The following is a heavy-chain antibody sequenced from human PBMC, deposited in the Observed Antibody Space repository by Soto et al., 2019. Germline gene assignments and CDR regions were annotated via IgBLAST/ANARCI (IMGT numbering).Heavy chain of an antibody. J-gene: IGHJ6*02. CDR1: GGTFSSYA. CDR3: ARGIVVVVAATMYYYGMDV. CDR2: IIPIFGTA. D-gene: IGHD2-15*01. V-gene: IGHV1-69*12. Sequence: QVQLVQSGAEVKKPGSSVKVSCKASGGTFSSYAISWVRQAPGQGLEWMGGIIPIFGTANYAQKFQGRVTITADESTSTAYMELSSLRSEDTAVYYCARGIVVVVAATMYYYGMDVWGQGTTVTVSS.